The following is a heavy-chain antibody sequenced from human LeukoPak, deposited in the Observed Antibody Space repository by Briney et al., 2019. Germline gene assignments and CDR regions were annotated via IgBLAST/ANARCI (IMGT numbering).Heavy chain of an antibody. D-gene: IGHD2-15*01. CDR1: GYLINNGYY. CDR3: GRGPGNCSGGSCYGVYFDY. J-gene: IGHJ4*02. CDR2: IYHSGRT. Sequence: SETLSLTCTVSGYLINNGYYWGWIRQPPGKGLEWIGNIYHSGRTQYNPSLKSRVTISVDRSKNQFSLKLNSATAADTAVYYCGRGPGNCSGGSCYGVYFDYWGQGTLVTVSS. V-gene: IGHV4-38-2*02.